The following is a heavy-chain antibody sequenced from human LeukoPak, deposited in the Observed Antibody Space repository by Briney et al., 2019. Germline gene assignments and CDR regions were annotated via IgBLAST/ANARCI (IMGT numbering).Heavy chain of an antibody. V-gene: IGHV3-64*01. CDR2: TTGNGGTT. CDR3: ARELGRTGAFDL. J-gene: IGHJ3*01. Sequence: GGSLRLSCAASGFTFSSYFMHWVRQAPGKGLEYVSATTGNGGTTYYAKSVKGRFTISRENSKNTLYLQMGSLSAEDMAVYYCARELGRTGAFDLWGQGTMVTVSS. CDR1: GFTFSSYF. D-gene: IGHD3/OR15-3a*01.